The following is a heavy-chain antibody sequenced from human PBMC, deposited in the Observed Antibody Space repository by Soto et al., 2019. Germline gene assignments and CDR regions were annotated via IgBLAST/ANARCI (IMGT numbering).Heavy chain of an antibody. D-gene: IGHD5-12*01. V-gene: IGHV3-74*01. Sequence: GGSLRLSCAASGFTFSSYWMHWVRQAPGKGLVWVSRIKGDGSETNYADSVKGRFTISRGNAKNTLYLQLNSLRAEDTAVYYCLRGNSGYGNFDYWGQGTLVTVSS. J-gene: IGHJ4*02. CDR3: LRGNSGYGNFDY. CDR2: IKGDGSET. CDR1: GFTFSSYW.